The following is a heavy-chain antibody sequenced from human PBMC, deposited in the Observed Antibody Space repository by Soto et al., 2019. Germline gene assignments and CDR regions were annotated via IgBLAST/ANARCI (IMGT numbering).Heavy chain of an antibody. CDR2: IIPIFSTT. CDR3: ARDGGSDGYFGNWLDP. J-gene: IGHJ5*02. CDR1: GGTFSNYA. Sequence: QVQLVQSGAEVKKPGSSVKVSCKASGGTFSNYAITWVRQAPGQGLEWVGRIIPIFSTTNVAQKFQGRVTITADESKTTADMELSGMRSEDTAVYYCARDGGSDGYFGNWLDPWGQGTLVTVSS. D-gene: IGHD2-15*01. V-gene: IGHV1-69*15.